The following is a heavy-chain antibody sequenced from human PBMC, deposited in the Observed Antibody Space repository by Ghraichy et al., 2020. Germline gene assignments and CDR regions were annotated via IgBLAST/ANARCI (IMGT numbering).Heavy chain of an antibody. J-gene: IGHJ6*02. D-gene: IGHD6-6*01. V-gene: IGHV4-39*07. CDR3: ARLQIEQLVLFNFPKYYYYGMDV. CDR1: GGSISSSSYY. Sequence: SETLSLTCTVSGGSISSSSYYWGWIRQPPGKGLEWIGSIYYSGSTYYNPSLKSRVTISVDTSKNQFSLKLSSVTAADTAVYYCARLQIEQLVLFNFPKYYYYGMDVWGQGTTVTVSS. CDR2: IYYSGST.